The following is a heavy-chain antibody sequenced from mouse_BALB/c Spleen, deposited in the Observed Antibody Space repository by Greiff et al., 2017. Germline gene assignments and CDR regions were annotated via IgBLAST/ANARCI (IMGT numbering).Heavy chain of an antibody. CDR2: INPGSGGT. CDR3: ARNGYYYFDY. Sequence: QVHVKQSGAELVRPGTSVKVSCKASGYAFTNYLIEWVKQRPGQGLEWIGVINPGSGGTNYNEKFKGKATLTADKSSSTAYMQLSSLTSDDSAVYFCARNGYYYFDYWGQGTTLTVSS. D-gene: IGHD2-3*01. CDR1: GYAFTNYL. J-gene: IGHJ2*01. V-gene: IGHV1-54*01.